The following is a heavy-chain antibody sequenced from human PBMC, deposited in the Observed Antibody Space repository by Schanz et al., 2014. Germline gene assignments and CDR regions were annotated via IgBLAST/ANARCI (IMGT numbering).Heavy chain of an antibody. CDR2: IWYDGNKK. CDR1: GFIFSTFG. V-gene: IGHV3-33*01. J-gene: IGHJ4*02. Sequence: QVHLVQSGGGVVQPGRSLRLSCAASGFIFSTFGMQWVRQAPGKGLEWVAVIWYDGNKKYYADSVKGRFTVSRDNSKNTVDLQMDSLRADDTAVYYCARYNSGHSDYWGQGTLVTVSS. CDR3: ARYNSGHSDY. D-gene: IGHD6-19*01.